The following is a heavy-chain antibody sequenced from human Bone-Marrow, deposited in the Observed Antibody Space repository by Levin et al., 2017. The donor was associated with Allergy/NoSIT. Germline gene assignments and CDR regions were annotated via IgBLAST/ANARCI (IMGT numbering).Heavy chain of an antibody. CDR1: GFTFSRSW. CDR2: IKEDGSEI. V-gene: IGHV3-7*01. Sequence: GVLKISCAASGFTFSRSWMSWVRQAPGKGLEWVANIKEDGSEIYYVDSVKGRFTISRDNAKNSLYLQMHSLRVDDTAVYYCARDGPPREVDNWFDPWGQGTLVTVSS. CDR3: ARDGPPREVDNWFDP. J-gene: IGHJ5*02. D-gene: IGHD2-2*01.